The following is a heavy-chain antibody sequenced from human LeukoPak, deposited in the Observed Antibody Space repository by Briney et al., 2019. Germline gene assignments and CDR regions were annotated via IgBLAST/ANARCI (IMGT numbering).Heavy chain of an antibody. V-gene: IGHV7-4-1*02. J-gene: IGHJ4*02. CDR1: GYTFTSYA. CDR3: AREPGIAAAANGDY. Sequence: ASVKVSCKASGYTFTSYAMNWVRQAPGQGLEWMRWINTNTGNPTYAQGFTGRFVFSLDTSVSTAYLQISSLKAEDTAVYYCAREPGIAAAANGDYWGQGTLVTVSS. CDR2: INTNTGNP. D-gene: IGHD6-13*01.